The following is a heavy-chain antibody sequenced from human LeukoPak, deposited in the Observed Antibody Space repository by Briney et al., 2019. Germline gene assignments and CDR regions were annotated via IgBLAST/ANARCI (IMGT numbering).Heavy chain of an antibody. D-gene: IGHD6-6*01. CDR2: INPNSGGT. V-gene: IGHV1-2*02. CDR1: GYTFTGYY. Sequence: ASVKVSCKASGYTFTGYYMHWARQAPGQGLAWMGWINPNSGGTNYAQKFQGRVTMTRDTSISTAYMELSRLRSDDTAVYYCARVSGIAARRWFDPWGQGTLVTVSS. J-gene: IGHJ5*02. CDR3: ARVSGIAARRWFDP.